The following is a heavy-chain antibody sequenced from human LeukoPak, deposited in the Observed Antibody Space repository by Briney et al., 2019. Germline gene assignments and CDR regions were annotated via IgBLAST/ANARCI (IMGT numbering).Heavy chain of an antibody. D-gene: IGHD3-10*01. V-gene: IGHV4-34*01. CDR3: ARATMVRGVIGY. CDR2: INHSGST. Sequence: SSETLSLTCAVYGGSFSGYYWSWIRQPPGKGLEWIGEINHSGSTNYNPSLKSRVTISVDTSKNQFSLKLSSVTAADTAVYYCARATMVRGVIGYWGQGTLVTVSS. CDR1: GGSFSGYY. J-gene: IGHJ4*02.